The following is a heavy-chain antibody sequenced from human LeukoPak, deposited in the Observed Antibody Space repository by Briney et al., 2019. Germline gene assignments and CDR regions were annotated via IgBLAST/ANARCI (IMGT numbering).Heavy chain of an antibody. CDR1: GYTFPVYE. Sequence: GASVKVSCKASGYTFPVYEIYWVRQASGQGLECMGWMNPYSNSTDSAQKFQGRLTMTSDISISTAYMELSSLRPEDTAVYFCARAKGKAGRYGMDVWGQGTTVSVSS. V-gene: IGHV1-8*01. J-gene: IGHJ6*02. CDR3: ARAKGKAGRYGMDV. CDR2: MNPYSNST.